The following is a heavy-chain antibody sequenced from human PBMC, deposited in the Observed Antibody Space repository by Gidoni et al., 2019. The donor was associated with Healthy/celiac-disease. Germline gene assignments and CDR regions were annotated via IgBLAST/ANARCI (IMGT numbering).Heavy chain of an antibody. J-gene: IGHJ4*02. CDR3: ARDVWGSYPQAYYFDY. CDR2: IYYSGST. V-gene: IGHV4-31*03. CDR1: AGSISSGGYY. D-gene: IGHD3-16*02. Sequence: CTVSAGSISSGGYYWSWIRQHPGKGLEWIGYIYYSGSTYYNPSLKSRVTISVDTSKNQFSLKLSSVTAADTAVYYCARDVWGSYPQAYYFDYWGQGTLVTVSS.